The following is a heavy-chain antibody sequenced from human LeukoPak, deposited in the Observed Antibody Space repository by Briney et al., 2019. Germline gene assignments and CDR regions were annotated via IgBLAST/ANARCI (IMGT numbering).Heavy chain of an antibody. CDR3: ARDGFDSSGYYYPLHAFDI. CDR1: GVSISSYY. V-gene: IGHV4-59*01. CDR2: IYYSGST. Sequence: TSSETLSLTCTVSGVSISSYYWSWIRQPPGKGLEWIGYIYYSGSTNYNPSLKSRVTISVDTSKNQFSLKLSSVTAADTAVYYCARDGFDSSGYYYPLHAFDIWGQGTMVTVSS. J-gene: IGHJ3*02. D-gene: IGHD3-22*01.